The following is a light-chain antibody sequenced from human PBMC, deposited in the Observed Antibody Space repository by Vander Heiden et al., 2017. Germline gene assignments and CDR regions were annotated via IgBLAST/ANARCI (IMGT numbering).Light chain of an antibody. CDR3: QHLNGYPLS. CDR1: QSISSS. CDR2: AAS. V-gene: IGKV1-9*01. Sequence: DIQLTQSPSFLSASVGDRVTITCRASQSISSSLAWYQQKPEKAPRLLIYAASTLQSGVPSRFSGSGSGTEFTLTISSLQPEDFATYYCQHLNGYPLSFGGGTKVEIK. J-gene: IGKJ4*01.